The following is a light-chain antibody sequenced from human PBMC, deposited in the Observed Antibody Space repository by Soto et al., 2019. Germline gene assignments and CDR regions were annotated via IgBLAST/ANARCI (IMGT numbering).Light chain of an antibody. CDR2: DVT. CDR3: TSFPTAYTHV. J-gene: IGLJ1*01. CDR1: SSDIGRYDY. Sequence: LTQPASVSGSPGQSITVSCTGTSSDIGRYDYVSWYQQHPGKVPKLLIYDVTNRPSGVSNRFSGSKSGNTASLTISGLQADDEADYYCTSFPTAYTHVCGTGTKV. V-gene: IGLV2-14*03.